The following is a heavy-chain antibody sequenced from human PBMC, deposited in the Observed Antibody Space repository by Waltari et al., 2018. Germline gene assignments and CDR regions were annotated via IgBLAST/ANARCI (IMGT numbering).Heavy chain of an antibody. CDR1: GGSMHGYY. V-gene: IGHV4-39*01. J-gene: IGHJ4*02. Sequence: QLQLQESGPGLVKPSETLSLTCTVSGGSMHGYYWGWIRQSPGTGLECIGSVFYTGTTYDKPSLKSRLTISIDTSKNQFALRLASVTAADTAVYYCARHNSGYYTPHDYWGQGTQVTVSS. D-gene: IGHD3-22*01. CDR3: ARHNSGYYTPHDY. CDR2: VFYTGTT.